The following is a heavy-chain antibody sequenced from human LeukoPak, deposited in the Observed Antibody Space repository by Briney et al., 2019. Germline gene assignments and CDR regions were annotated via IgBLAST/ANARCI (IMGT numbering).Heavy chain of an antibody. CDR1: GGSFRGYY. V-gene: IGHV4-34*01. CDR2: INHSGST. Sequence: SETLSLTCAVYGGSFRGYYWIWIRQPPGKGLEWIGEINHSGSTSYNPSLKSRVTISVDTSKNHFSLKLSSVTAADTAVYYCAREGGYCSSTSCYAVDYWGQGTLVTVSS. J-gene: IGHJ4*02. CDR3: AREGGYCSSTSCYAVDY. D-gene: IGHD2-2*01.